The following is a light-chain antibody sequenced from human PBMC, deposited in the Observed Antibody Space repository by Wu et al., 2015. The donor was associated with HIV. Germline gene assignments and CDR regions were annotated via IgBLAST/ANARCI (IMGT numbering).Light chain of an antibody. CDR1: QSVSSGY. CDR3: QQYANSPLT. CDR2: AAS. J-gene: IGKJ4*01. V-gene: IGKV3-20*01. Sequence: EIVLTQSPDTLSLSPGEGVTLSCRASQSVSSGYLAWYQHKPGQSPRLLIYAASSRATGIPDRFTGSGSGTDFALTISRLEPEDFAVYYCQQYANSPLTFGGGTKVEIK.